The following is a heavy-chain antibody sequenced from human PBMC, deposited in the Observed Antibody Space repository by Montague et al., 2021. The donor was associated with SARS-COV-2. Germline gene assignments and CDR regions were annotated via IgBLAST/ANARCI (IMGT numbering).Heavy chain of an antibody. CDR1: GGSFSDYH. Sequence: SETLSLTCAVSGGSFSDYHWTWIRQSPEEGLERIGQINHGGSTKYNPSLQSRVTISIDTSKKQFSLKLTSVTAADTAVYYCARGDPGYWGQGTLVTVSS. CDR2: INHGGST. D-gene: IGHD1-1*01. J-gene: IGHJ4*02. CDR3: ARGDPGY. V-gene: IGHV4-34*01.